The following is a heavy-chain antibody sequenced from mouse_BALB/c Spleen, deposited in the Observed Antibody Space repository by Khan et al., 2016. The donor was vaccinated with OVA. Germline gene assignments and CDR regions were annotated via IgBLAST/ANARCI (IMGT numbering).Heavy chain of an antibody. D-gene: IGHD2-14*01. CDR3: ARQGANRGWFAY. CDR1: GYAFTNYL. CDR2: INPGSGGT. Sequence: QVQLKQSGAELVRPGTSVKVSCKASGYAFTNYLIEWVKQRPGQGLEWIGLINPGSGGTNYNEKFKGKATLTAEKYSSTAYMQLSSLTSDDSAVYFCARQGANRGWFAYWGQGTLVTVSA. J-gene: IGHJ3*01. V-gene: IGHV1-54*01.